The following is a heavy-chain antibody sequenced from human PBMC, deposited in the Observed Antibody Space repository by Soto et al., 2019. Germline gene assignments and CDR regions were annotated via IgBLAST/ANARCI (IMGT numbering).Heavy chain of an antibody. J-gene: IGHJ4*02. CDR1: GGTFSSYA. D-gene: IGHD3-22*01. V-gene: IGHV1-69*13. Sequence: SGKVSCKASGGTFSSYAISWVRQAPGQGLEWMGGIIPIFGTANYAQKFQGRVTITADESTSTACMELSSLRSEDTAVYYCARPSPYYYDSSGYYTFDYWGQGTLVTGSA. CDR2: IIPIFGTA. CDR3: ARPSPYYYDSSGYYTFDY.